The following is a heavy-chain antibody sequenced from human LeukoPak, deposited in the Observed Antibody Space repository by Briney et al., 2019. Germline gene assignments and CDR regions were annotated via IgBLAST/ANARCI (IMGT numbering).Heavy chain of an antibody. CDR1: GFTLSSYE. Sequence: GGSLRLSCTVSGFTLSSYEMTWFRQAPGKGLEWVSSIGYGGADSHYADSVKGRFTISRDNSKNTLYLQLSSLRADDTAVYYCTRNSAWYGISWGQGTLVTVSS. CDR2: IGYGGADS. V-gene: IGHV3-23*01. CDR3: TRNSAWYGIS. J-gene: IGHJ4*02. D-gene: IGHD6-19*01.